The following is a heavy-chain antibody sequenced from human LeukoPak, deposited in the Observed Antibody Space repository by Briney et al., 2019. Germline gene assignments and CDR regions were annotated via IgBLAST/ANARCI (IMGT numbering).Heavy chain of an antibody. Sequence: GASVKVSCKASGYTFTGYYMHWVRQAPGQGLEWMGWINPNSGGTNYAQKFRGRVTMTRDTSISTAYMELSRLRSDDTAVYYCARVRRWTLRGGYYFDYWGQGTLVTVSS. CDR1: GYTFTGYY. D-gene: IGHD3-16*01. V-gene: IGHV1-2*02. CDR2: INPNSGGT. CDR3: ARVRRWTLRGGYYFDY. J-gene: IGHJ4*02.